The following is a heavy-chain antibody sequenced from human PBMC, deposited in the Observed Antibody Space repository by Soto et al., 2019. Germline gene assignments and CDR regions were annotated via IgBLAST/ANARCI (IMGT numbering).Heavy chain of an antibody. J-gene: IGHJ3*02. D-gene: IGHD4-17*01. CDR1: GFTFSSYG. V-gene: IGHV3-33*01. CDR3: ARDLSGDYGALDT. Sequence: QVQLVESGGGVVQPGRSLRLSCAPSGFTFSSYGMHWVRQAPGKGLEWVAVIWYDGSNKVYADSVKGRFTISRDNSKNTLYLQMNSLRAEDTAVYYCARDLSGDYGALDTWGQGTMVTVSS. CDR2: IWYDGSNK.